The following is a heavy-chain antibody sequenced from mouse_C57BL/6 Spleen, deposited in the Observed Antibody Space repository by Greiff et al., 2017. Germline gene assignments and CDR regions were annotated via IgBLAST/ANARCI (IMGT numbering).Heavy chain of an antibody. D-gene: IGHD3-2*02. V-gene: IGHV5-2*01. Sequence: DVQLQESGGGLVQPGESLKLSCESNEYEFPSHDLSWVRKTPEKRLELVAAINSDGGSTYYPDTMERLFIISRDNTKKTLYRQMRSLRSEDTALANCARHSSGLYAMDYWGQGTSGTVSS. J-gene: IGHJ4*01. CDR2: INSDGGST. CDR1: EYEFPSHD. CDR3: ARHSSGLYAMDY.